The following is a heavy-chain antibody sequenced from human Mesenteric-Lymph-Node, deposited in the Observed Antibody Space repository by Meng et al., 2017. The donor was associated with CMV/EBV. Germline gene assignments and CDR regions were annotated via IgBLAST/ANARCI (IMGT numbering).Heavy chain of an antibody. Sequence: SCSGYYWSWIRQPPGQGLEWIGEINHSGSTNYNPSLKSRVTISVDTSKNQFSLKLSSVTAADTAVYYCASEPGYCSGTSCYGGWFDPWGQGTLVTVSS. J-gene: IGHJ5*02. CDR2: INHSGST. D-gene: IGHD2-2*01. CDR3: ASEPGYCSGTSCYGGWFDP. CDR1: SCSGYY. V-gene: IGHV4-34*01.